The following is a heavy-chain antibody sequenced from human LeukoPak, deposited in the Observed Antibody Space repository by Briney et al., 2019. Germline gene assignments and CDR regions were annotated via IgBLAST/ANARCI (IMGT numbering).Heavy chain of an antibody. CDR1: GYSFTSYW. CDR2: IYPGDSDT. V-gene: IGHV5-51*01. CDR3: ATYRNQYNWNPRTPYWFDP. J-gene: IGHJ5*02. Sequence: GESLKISCKGSGYSFTSYWIGWVRQMPGKGLEWMGIIYPGDSDTRYSPSFQGQVTISADKSISTAYLQWSSLKASDTAMYYCATYRNQYNWNPRTPYWFDPWGQGTLVTVSS. D-gene: IGHD1-20*01.